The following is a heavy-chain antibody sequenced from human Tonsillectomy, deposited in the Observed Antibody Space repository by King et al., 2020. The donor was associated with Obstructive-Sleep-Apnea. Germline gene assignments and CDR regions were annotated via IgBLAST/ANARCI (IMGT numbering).Heavy chain of an antibody. D-gene: IGHD6-13*01. CDR2: ISSSSGYI. Sequence: VQLVESGGGLVKPGGSLRLSCAASGFTFSNYNMNWVRQAPGKGLEWVSSISSSSGYIYYADSVKGRFSISRDNAKNSLYLQMNSLRVEDTAVYYCATALAAAAPFDSWGKGTLVTVSS. V-gene: IGHV3-21*01. CDR3: ATALAAAAPFDS. J-gene: IGHJ4*02. CDR1: GFTFSNYN.